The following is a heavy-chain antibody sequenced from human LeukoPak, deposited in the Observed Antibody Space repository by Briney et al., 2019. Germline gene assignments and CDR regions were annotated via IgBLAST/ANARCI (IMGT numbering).Heavy chain of an antibody. D-gene: IGHD2-15*01. CDR2: IFPSDSDT. V-gene: IGHV5-51*01. CDR3: ARLPSLDY. CDR1: GYSFTTNR. J-gene: IGHJ4*02. Sequence: PGESLQISCKGSGYSFTTNRIAWVRQMPGKGLEWMGSIFPSDSDTRYSPSFQGQVTISADKSISTAYLQWSSLKASDTAMYYCARLPSLDYWGQGTLVTVSS.